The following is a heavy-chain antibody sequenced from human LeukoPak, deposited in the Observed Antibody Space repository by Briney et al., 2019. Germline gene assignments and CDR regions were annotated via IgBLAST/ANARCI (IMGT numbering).Heavy chain of an antibody. V-gene: IGHV1-69*04. CDR1: GGTFSSYA. CDR2: IIPILGIA. D-gene: IGHD6-13*01. J-gene: IGHJ6*02. Sequence: SVKVSCKASGGTFSSYAISWVRQAPGQGLEWMGRIIPILGIANYAQKFQGRVTITADKSTSTAYMELSSLRSEDTAVYYCARDLQQLVLGCYYYGMDVWGQGTTVTVSS. CDR3: ARDLQQLVLGCYYYGMDV.